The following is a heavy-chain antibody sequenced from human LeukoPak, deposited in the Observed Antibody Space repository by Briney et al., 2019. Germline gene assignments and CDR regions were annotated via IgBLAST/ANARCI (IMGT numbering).Heavy chain of an antibody. CDR2: ISSSGDYI. J-gene: IGHJ4*02. Sequence: PGGSLRLSCATSGFSFSNAWMNWVRQAPGKGLEWVSSISSSGDYIYYADSVKGRFTISRDNAKSSLFLQMNSLRAEDTAVYYCARVLYFDWLDAYWGQGTLVTVSS. CDR3: ARVLYFDWLDAY. D-gene: IGHD3-9*01. CDR1: GFSFSNAW. V-gene: IGHV3-21*01.